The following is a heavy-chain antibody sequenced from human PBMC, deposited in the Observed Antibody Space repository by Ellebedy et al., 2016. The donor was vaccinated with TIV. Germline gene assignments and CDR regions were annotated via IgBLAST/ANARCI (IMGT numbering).Heavy chain of an antibody. CDR3: ARGSGGSGWLYYFDY. J-gene: IGHJ4*02. CDR1: GDSVSNNTAA. CDR2: TYYRSRWYN. D-gene: IGHD6-19*01. Sequence: SQTLSLTXXISGDSVSNNTAAWNWIRQSPSRGLEWLGRTYYRSRWYNDYAASVRSRIIINPDTSKNQFSLQLNSVTPEDTAVYYCARGSGGSGWLYYFDYWGQGTLVTVSS. V-gene: IGHV6-1*01.